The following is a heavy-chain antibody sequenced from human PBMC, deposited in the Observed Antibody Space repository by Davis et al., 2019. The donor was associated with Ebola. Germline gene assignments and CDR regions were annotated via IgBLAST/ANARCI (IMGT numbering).Heavy chain of an antibody. CDR1: GYTFTSYY. V-gene: IGHV3-30*03. J-gene: IGHJ4*02. CDR3: ATSYFTVTTLY. CDR2: ISYDGSNK. Sequence: SCKASGYTFTSYYMHWVRQAPGKGLEWVAVISYDGSNKYYADSVKGRFTISRDNSKNTLYLQMNSLRAEDTAVYYCATSYFTVTTLYWGQGTLVTVSS. D-gene: IGHD4-17*01.